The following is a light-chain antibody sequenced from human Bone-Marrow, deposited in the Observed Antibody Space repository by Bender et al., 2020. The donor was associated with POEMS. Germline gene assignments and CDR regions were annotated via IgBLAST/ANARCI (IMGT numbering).Light chain of an antibody. J-gene: IGLJ2*01. CDR3: CSYAGSSTSVV. CDR2: DVT. Sequence: QSALTQPRSVSGSPGQSITISCTGTSSDIGGYNYVSWYQQHPGKAPNLVIFDVTKRPSGVPDRFSGSKSGYTASLTISGLRAEDEADYYCCSYAGSSTSVVFGGGTKLTVV. V-gene: IGLV2-11*01. CDR1: SSDIGGYNY.